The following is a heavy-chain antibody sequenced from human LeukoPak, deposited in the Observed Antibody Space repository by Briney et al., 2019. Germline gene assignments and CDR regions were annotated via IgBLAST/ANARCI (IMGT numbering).Heavy chain of an antibody. CDR1: GFTFTTYG. CDR2: ISYDGSAK. Sequence: GGSLRLSCAASGFTFTTYGMHWVRQDPRKGLEWVAVISYDGSAKYYADSVKGRFTISRDNSKFTLYLQVNSLRAEDTAVYYCAKDLDCTTTSCYHPLFDYWGQGTLVTVSS. D-gene: IGHD2-2*01. CDR3: AKDLDCTTTSCYHPLFDY. J-gene: IGHJ4*02. V-gene: IGHV3-30*18.